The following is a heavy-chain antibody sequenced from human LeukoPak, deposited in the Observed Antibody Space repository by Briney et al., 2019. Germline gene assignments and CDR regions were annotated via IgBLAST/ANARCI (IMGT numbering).Heavy chain of an antibody. CDR1: GFTFSSCN. V-gene: IGHV3-7*01. CDR3: ARVGVLSSSWLLY. CDR2: IKQDGSEK. Sequence: GGSLRLSCAVSGFTFSSCNMNWVRQAPGKGLEWVANIKQDGSEKYYVDSVKGRFTISRDNAKNSLYLQMNTLRAEDTAVYYCARVGVLSSSWLLYWGQGTLVTVSS. D-gene: IGHD6-13*01. J-gene: IGHJ4*02.